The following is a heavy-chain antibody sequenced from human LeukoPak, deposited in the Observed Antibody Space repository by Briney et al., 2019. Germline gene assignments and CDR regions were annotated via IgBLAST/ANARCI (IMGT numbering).Heavy chain of an antibody. CDR1: GYTFTGYY. J-gene: IGHJ3*02. CDR2: INPNSGGT. V-gene: IGHV1-2*02. CDR3: ARESEGDIVVVPAAMPAEQYAFDI. Sequence: ASVKVSCKASGYTFTGYYMHWVRQAPGQGLEWMGWINPNSGGTNYAQKFQGRVTMTRDTSISTAYMELSSLRSEDTAVYYCARESEGDIVVVPAAMPAEQYAFDIWGQGTMVTVSS. D-gene: IGHD2-2*01.